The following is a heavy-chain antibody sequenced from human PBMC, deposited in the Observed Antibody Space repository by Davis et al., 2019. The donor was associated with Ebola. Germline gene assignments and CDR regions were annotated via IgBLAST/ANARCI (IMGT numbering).Heavy chain of an antibody. J-gene: IGHJ4*02. CDR1: GFTFSRYT. CDR3: ARGSTARDFDY. Sequence: GESLKISCVASGFTFSRYTMNWVRQAPGKGLEMLSFIGMSDLYISYADSVKGRFTISRDDAKNSVYLEMNSLRADDTGVYYCARGSTARDFDYWGQGTLVTVSS. V-gene: IGHV3-21*01. D-gene: IGHD5-18*01. CDR2: IGMSDLYI.